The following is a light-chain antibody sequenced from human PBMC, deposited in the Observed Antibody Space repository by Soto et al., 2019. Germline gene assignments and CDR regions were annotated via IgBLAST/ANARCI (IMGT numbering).Light chain of an antibody. CDR3: QQHNNWPST. V-gene: IGKV3-15*01. J-gene: IGKJ1*01. CDR2: GAS. CDR1: QSVTNY. Sequence: EIVMTQSPATLSVSPGERATRCCRGSQSVTNYLAWYQQKPGQAPRLLIYGASARATGVPARFSGSGSGTEFTLTISSLQSEDFAVYYCQQHNNWPSTFGQGTKVDIK.